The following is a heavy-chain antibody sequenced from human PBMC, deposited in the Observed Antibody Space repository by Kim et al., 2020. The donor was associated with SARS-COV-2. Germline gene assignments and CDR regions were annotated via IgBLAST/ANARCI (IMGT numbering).Heavy chain of an antibody. Sequence: GVSLRLSCAASGFTFSSYSMNWVRQAPGKGLEWVSSISSSSSYIYYADSVKGRFTISRDNAKNSLYLQMNSLSAEDTAVYYCAREDYYDSSGYYPGYFDLWGRGTLVTVSS. CDR3: AREDYYDSSGYYPGYFDL. D-gene: IGHD3-22*01. CDR2: ISSSSSYI. V-gene: IGHV3-21*01. J-gene: IGHJ2*01. CDR1: GFTFSSYS.